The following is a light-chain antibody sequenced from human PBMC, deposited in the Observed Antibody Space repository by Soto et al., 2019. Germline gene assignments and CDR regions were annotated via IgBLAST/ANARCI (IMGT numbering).Light chain of an antibody. Sequence: QSALTQRASVSGSPGQSITISCTGTSSDVGSYNLVSWYQQHPGKAPKLMIYEGSKRPSGVSNRFSGSKSGNTASLTISGLQAEDGADYYCCSYAGSSTYVFGTGTKVTVL. J-gene: IGLJ1*01. V-gene: IGLV2-23*01. CDR3: CSYAGSSTYV. CDR1: SSDVGSYNL. CDR2: EGS.